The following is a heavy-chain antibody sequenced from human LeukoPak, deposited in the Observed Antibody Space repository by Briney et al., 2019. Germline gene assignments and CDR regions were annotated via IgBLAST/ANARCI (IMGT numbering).Heavy chain of an antibody. Sequence: PGGSLRLSCTASGFTFGDYTMTWVRQAPGKGLEWLGFIRSKAFAGTAEYAASVEGRFTISRDDSISIAYLHTNSLKAEDSAVYYCCRAPYNNYVNLDYWGQGTLVTVSS. D-gene: IGHD4-11*01. CDR3: CRAPYNNYVNLDY. J-gene: IGHJ4*02. CDR2: IRSKAFAGTA. V-gene: IGHV3-49*04. CDR1: GFTFGDYT.